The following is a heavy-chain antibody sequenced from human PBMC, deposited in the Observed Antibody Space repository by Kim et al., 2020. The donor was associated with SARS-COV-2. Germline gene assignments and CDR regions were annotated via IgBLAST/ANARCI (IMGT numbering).Heavy chain of an antibody. J-gene: IGHJ4*02. CDR1: GFTFSSYS. D-gene: IGHD2-15*01. CDR2: ISTSSSTI. V-gene: IGHV3-48*04. Sequence: GGSLRLSCAASGFTFSSYSMNWVRQAPGKGLEWVSYISTSSSTIYYADSVKGRFTISRDNAKNSLYLQMNSLRAEDSAVYYCARARAYCSGGSCYSGYYFDYWGQGTLVTVSS. CDR3: ARARAYCSGGSCYSGYYFDY.